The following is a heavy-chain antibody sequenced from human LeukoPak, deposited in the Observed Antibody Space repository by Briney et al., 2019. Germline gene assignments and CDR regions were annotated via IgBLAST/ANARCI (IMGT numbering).Heavy chain of an antibody. Sequence: ASVNVSCKASGYSFTSYGISWVRQAPGQGLEWMGGIIPIFGTANYAQKFLGRVTITADESTSTAYMELSSLRSEDTAVYYCARGSHGSVSWAGKGYCSSTSCYYYMDVWGKGTTVTVSS. D-gene: IGHD2-2*01. J-gene: IGHJ6*03. CDR1: GYSFTSYG. CDR3: ARGSHGSVSWAGKGYCSSTSCYYYMDV. V-gene: IGHV1-69*13. CDR2: IIPIFGTA.